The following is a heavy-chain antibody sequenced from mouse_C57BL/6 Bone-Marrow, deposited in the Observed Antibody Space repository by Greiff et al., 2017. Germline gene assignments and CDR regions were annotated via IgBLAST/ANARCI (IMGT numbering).Heavy chain of an antibody. CDR1: GYTFTDYY. V-gene: IGHV1-19*01. CDR3: DRRGYGSSYSWYFDV. J-gene: IGHJ1*01. D-gene: IGHD1-1*01. CDR2: INPYNGGT. Sequence: EVQLQQSGPVLVKPGASVKMSCKASGYTFTDYYMHWVKQSHGKSLEWIGVINPYNGGTSYTPKFKGKATLTVDTSSSTAYMELNSLTSEDCAVSYCDRRGYGSSYSWYFDVWGAGTTVTVSS.